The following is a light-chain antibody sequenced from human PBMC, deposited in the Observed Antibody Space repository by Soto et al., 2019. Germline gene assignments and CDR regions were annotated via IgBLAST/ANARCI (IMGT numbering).Light chain of an antibody. V-gene: IGKV1-5*01. CDR2: DAS. Sequence: DIHLTQSPSFLSASVGDRVTITCRASQSISSWLAWYQQKPGKAPKLLIYDASSLESGVPSRFSGSGSGTEFTLTISSLQPDDFATYYCQQYNSYSAFGQGTKVDIK. CDR1: QSISSW. CDR3: QQYNSYSA. J-gene: IGKJ1*01.